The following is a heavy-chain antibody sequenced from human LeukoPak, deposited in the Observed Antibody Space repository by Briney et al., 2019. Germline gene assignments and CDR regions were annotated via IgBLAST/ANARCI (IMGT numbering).Heavy chain of an antibody. CDR3: AREAITIFGLVRTQTTKGPHRFDP. J-gene: IGHJ5*02. Sequence: AAVKVSCKASGYTFTSYHMHWVRQAPGQGLEWMGIINPSGGSTNYAQRFRGRVTMTRDMSTGTVYMELSSLTSEDTAVYYCAREAITIFGLVRTQTTKGPHRFDPWGQGTLVTVSS. CDR1: GYTFTSYH. CDR2: INPSGGST. V-gene: IGHV1-46*01. D-gene: IGHD3-3*01.